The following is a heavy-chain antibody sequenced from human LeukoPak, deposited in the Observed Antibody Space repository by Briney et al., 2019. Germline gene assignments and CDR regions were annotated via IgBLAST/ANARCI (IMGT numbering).Heavy chain of an antibody. CDR2: ISAYNGNT. V-gene: IGHV1-18*01. CDR1: GYTFTSYG. D-gene: IGHD3-22*01. CDR3: AKTYYYDSTEDAFDI. Sequence: ASVKVSCKASGYTFTSYGISWVRQAPGQGLEWMVWISAYNGNTNYAQKLQGRVTMTTDTSTSTAYMELRSLRSDDTAVYYCAKTYYYDSTEDAFDIWGQGTMVTVSS. J-gene: IGHJ3*02.